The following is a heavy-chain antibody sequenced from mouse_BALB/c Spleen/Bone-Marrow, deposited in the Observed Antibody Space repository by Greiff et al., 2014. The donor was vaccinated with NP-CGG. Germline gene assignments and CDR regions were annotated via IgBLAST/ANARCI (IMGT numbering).Heavy chain of an antibody. D-gene: IGHD1-1*01. CDR3: ANYCYGSHFDY. CDR2: IDPANGNT. CDR1: GFNIKDTY. V-gene: IGHV14-3*02. J-gene: IGHJ2*01. Sequence: VQLQQSGAALVKPGASVKLSCTASGFNIKDTYMHWVKQRPEQGLEWIGRIDPANGNTKYDPKFQGKATITADTSSNTAYLQLSSLTSEDTAVYYCANYCYGSHFDYWGQGTTLTVSS.